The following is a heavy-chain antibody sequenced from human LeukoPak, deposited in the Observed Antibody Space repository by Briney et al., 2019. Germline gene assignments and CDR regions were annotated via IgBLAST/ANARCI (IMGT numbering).Heavy chain of an antibody. CDR1: GGSFSGYY. Sequence: SETLSLTCAVYGGSFSGYYWSWIRQPPGKGLEWIGEINHSGSTNYNPSLKSRVTISVDTSKNQFSLKLSSVTAADTAVYYCARGNRGVMLYYYYMDVWGEGTTVTVSS. J-gene: IGHJ6*03. V-gene: IGHV4-34*01. D-gene: IGHD3-16*01. CDR2: INHSGST. CDR3: ARGNRGVMLYYYYMDV.